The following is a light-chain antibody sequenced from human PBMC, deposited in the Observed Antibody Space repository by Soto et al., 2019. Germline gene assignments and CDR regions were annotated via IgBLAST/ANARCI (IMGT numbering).Light chain of an antibody. J-gene: IGKJ5*01. CDR3: QQYNSYLIT. CDR2: DAS. CDR1: QSVSSY. Sequence: EIVLTQSPATLSLSPGERATLSCRASQSVSSYLAWYQQKPGQAPRLLIYDASSRATGIPARFSGSGSGTDFTLTISSLEPEDFAVYYCQQYNSYLITFGQGTRLEIK. V-gene: IGKV3-11*01.